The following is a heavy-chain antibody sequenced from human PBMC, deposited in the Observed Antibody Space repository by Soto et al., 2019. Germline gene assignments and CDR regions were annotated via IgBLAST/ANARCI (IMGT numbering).Heavy chain of an antibody. J-gene: IGHJ4*02. CDR2: IYHTGKT. V-gene: IGHV4-59*01. CDR1: GDSIRNYY. Sequence: SETLSLTCSVSGDSIRNYYWSWIRQPPGKGLEWLGYIYHTGKTDYNPSLKSRVSMSLDPSKNQFSLKLRSVTAADTAIYYCARSAPDLDFDYWGQGTLVTVSS. CDR3: ARSAPDLDFDY.